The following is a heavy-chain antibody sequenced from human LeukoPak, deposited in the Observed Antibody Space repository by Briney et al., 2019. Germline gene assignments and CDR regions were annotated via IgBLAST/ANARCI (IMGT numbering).Heavy chain of an antibody. CDR1: GYTFTGYY. CDR2: VNPNSGGT. CDR3: LLSSSWYNNWFDP. Sequence: ASVKVSCKASGYTFTGYYMHWVRQAPGQGLEWMGWVNPNSGGTNYAQKFQGGVTMTRDTSISTAYMELSRLRSDDTAVYYCLLSSSWYNNWFDPWGQGTLVTVSS. D-gene: IGHD6-13*01. J-gene: IGHJ5*02. V-gene: IGHV1-2*02.